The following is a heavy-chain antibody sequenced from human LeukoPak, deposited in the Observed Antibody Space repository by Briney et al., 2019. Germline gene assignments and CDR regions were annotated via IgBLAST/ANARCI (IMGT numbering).Heavy chain of an antibody. CDR1: GYTFTSYA. CDR3: ARATRVWYYLLSAY. CDR2: INAGNGNT. D-gene: IGHD1-26*01. J-gene: IGHJ4*02. V-gene: IGHV1-3*01. Sequence: ASVKVSCKASGYTFTSYAMHWVRQAPGQRLEWMGWINAGNGNTKYSQKFQGRVTITRDTSASTAYMELSSLRSEDTAVYYCARATRVWYYLLSAYWGQGTLVTVSS.